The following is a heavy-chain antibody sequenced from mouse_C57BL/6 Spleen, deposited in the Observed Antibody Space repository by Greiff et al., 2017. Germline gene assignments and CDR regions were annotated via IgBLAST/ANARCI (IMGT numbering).Heavy chain of an antibody. CDR2: IDPSDSET. CDR3: ALYYDYDGYFDY. D-gene: IGHD2-4*01. CDR1: GYTFTSYW. Sequence: VQLQQPGAELVRPGSSVKLSCKASGYTFTSYWMHWVKQRPIQGLEWIGNIDPSDSETHYNQKFKDKATLTVDKSSSTAYMQLSSLTSEDSAVYYCALYYDYDGYFDYWGQGTTLTVSS. J-gene: IGHJ2*01. V-gene: IGHV1-52*01.